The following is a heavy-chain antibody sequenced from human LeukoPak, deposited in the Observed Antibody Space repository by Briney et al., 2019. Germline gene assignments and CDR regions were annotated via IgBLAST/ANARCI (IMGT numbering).Heavy chain of an antibody. V-gene: IGHV3-30*18. J-gene: IGHJ6*02. CDR3: AKDRSRDFDGMDV. CDR1: GFTFSSYG. CDR2: ISYDGSNK. Sequence: GRSLRLSCAASGFTFSSYGMHWVRQAPGKGLEWVAVISYDGSNKYYADSVKGRFTISRDNSKNTLYLQMNSLRAEDTAVYYCAKDRSRDFDGMDVWGQGTTVTVSS. D-gene: IGHD3-3*01.